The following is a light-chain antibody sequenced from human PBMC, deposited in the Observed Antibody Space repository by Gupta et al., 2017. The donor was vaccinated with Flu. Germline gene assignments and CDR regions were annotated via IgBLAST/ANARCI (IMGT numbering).Light chain of an antibody. V-gene: IGKV3-20*01. CDR1: QSVSSSY. J-gene: IGKJ1*01. CDR2: GAS. CDR3: QQYGSSLT. Sequence: EIVLTQSPGTLSLSPGERATLSCRASQSVSSSYLDWYQQKPGQAPRLLIYGASSRATGIPDRFSGSGSGTDFTLTISRLEPKDFAVYYWQQYGSSLTFGQGTKVEIK.